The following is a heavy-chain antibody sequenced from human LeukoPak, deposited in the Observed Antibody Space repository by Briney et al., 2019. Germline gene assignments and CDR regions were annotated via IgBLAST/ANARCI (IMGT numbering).Heavy chain of an antibody. J-gene: IGHJ6*03. CDR2: ISPSGGIT. Sequence: GGSLRLSCGASGFTFSSHGMNWVRQAPGKGLEWVSGISPSGGITYYTDSVKGRFTISRDNSKNTLYLQMNSLRAEDTAVYYCAKRRGLELLYYYYMDVWGKGTTVTVSS. D-gene: IGHD1-7*01. V-gene: IGHV3-23*01. CDR1: GFTFSSHG. CDR3: AKRRGLELLYYYYMDV.